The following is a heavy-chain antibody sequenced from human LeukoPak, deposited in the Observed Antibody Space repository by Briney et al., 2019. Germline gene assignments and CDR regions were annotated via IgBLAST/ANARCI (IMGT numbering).Heavy chain of an antibody. CDR2: IRYDGHNK. CDR3: AKSQNYYDNSGYYYLDY. J-gene: IGHJ4*02. D-gene: IGHD3-22*01. CDR1: GISFSSFG. V-gene: IGHV3-30*02. Sequence: PGGXXRLSCAASGISFSSFGMHWVRQAPGKGLEWVTFIRYDGHNKYYADSVKGRFTISRDNSKNTLYLQMNSLRPEDTAVYYCAKSQNYYDNSGYYYLDYWGQGNLVTVSS.